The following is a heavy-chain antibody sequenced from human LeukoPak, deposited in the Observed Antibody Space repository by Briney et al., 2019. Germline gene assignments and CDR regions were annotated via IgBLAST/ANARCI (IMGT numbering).Heavy chain of an antibody. V-gene: IGHV4-39*07. CDR2: IYYSGST. CDR1: GVSISSSSYY. J-gene: IGHJ4*02. D-gene: IGHD3-10*01. Sequence: SETLSLTCTVSGVSISSSSYYWGWIRQPPGKGLEWIGSIYYSGSTYYNPSLKSRVTISVDTSKNQFSLKLSSVTAADTAVYYCARVSLWFGELSHFDYWGQGTLVTVSS. CDR3: ARVSLWFGELSHFDY.